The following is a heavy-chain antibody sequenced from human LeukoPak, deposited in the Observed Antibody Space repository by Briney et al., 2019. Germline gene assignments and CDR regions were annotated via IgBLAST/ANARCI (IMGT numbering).Heavy chain of an antibody. D-gene: IGHD3-3*01. J-gene: IGHJ4*02. V-gene: IGHV1-18*01. CDR3: ARPDDLYGGYLDY. CDR2: ISAYNDNT. CDR1: GYTFTTYF. Sequence: ASVKVSCKSSGYTFTTYFITWVRQAPGQGPEWMGWISAYNDNTNYAQKFQGRVTMTTDTSTSTAYMELRSLKSDDTAVYYCARPDDLYGGYLDYWGQGTLVTVSS.